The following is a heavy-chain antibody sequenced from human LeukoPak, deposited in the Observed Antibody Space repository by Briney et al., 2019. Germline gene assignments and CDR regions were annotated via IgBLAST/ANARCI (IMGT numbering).Heavy chain of an antibody. D-gene: IGHD5-24*01. CDR2: IYGGGNI. CDR3: ARGAGYNYPYYFDY. J-gene: IGHJ4*02. V-gene: IGHV3-53*01. CDR1: GFPFSTYA. Sequence: GGSLRLSCAASGFPFSTYAMNWVRQAPGKGLEWVSVIYGGGNIYYAGSVKGRFTISRDNSKNTLYLQMNSLRAEDTAVYYCARGAGYNYPYYFDYWGQGTLVTVSS.